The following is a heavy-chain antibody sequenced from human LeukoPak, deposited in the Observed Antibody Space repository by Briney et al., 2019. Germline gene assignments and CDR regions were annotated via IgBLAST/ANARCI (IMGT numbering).Heavy chain of an antibody. D-gene: IGHD2-15*01. Sequence: PGGSLRLSCAASGFTFSSYSMNWVRQAPGKGLEWVSSISSSSSYIYYADSVKGRFTISRDNAKNSLYLQMNSLRAEDTAVYYCARGGRYCSGGSCAPYGMDVWGQGTTVTVSS. CDR1: GFTFSSYS. CDR3: ARGGRYCSGGSCAPYGMDV. V-gene: IGHV3-21*01. CDR2: ISSSSSYI. J-gene: IGHJ6*02.